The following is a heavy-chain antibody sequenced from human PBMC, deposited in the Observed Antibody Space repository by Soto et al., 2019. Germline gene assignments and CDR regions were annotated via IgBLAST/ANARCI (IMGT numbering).Heavy chain of an antibody. J-gene: IGHJ3*02. CDR1: GFTFSSYA. CDR2: ISGSGGST. D-gene: IGHD3-22*01. V-gene: IGHV3-23*01. Sequence: PVGSLRLSCAASGFTFSSYAMSWVRQAPGKGLEWVSAISGSGGSTYYADSVKGRFTISRDNSKNTLYLQMNSLRAEDTAVYYCAKATQDYYDSSGYYVAGAFDIWGQGTMVTVSS. CDR3: AKATQDYYDSSGYYVAGAFDI.